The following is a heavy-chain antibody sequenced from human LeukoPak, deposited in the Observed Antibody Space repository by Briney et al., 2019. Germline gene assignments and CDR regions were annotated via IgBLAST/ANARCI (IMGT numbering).Heavy chain of an antibody. V-gene: IGHV4-39*07. D-gene: IGHD5-18*01. CDR3: ARVRDTAMVRPVHY. CDR1: GGSISSGDYY. Sequence: TSETLSLTCTVSGGSISSGDYYWSWIRQPPGKGLEWIGEINHSGSTNYNPSLKSRVTISVDTSKNQFSLKLSSVTAADTAVYYCARVRDTAMVRPVHYWGQGTLVTVSS. J-gene: IGHJ4*02. CDR2: INHSGST.